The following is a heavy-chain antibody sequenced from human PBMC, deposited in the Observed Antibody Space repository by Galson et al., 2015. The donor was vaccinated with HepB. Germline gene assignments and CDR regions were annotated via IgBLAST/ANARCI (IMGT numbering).Heavy chain of an antibody. CDR1: GYTFTSYD. CDR3: ARGLREYQLLYYYYYYMDV. Sequence: SVKVSCKASGYTFTSYDINWVRQATGQGLEWMGWMNPNSGNTGYAQKFQGRVTMTRNTSISTAYMELGSLRSEDTAVYYCARGLREYQLLYYYYYYMDVWGKGTTVTVSS. D-gene: IGHD2-2*01. CDR2: MNPNSGNT. J-gene: IGHJ6*03. V-gene: IGHV1-8*01.